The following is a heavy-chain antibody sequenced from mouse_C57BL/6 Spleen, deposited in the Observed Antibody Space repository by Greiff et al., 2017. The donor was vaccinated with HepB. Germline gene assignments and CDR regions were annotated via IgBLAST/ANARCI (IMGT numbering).Heavy chain of an antibody. CDR1: GFTFSSYA. CDR3: ARGGSYYSKGDYFDY. Sequence: DVMLVESGGGLVKPGGSLKLSCAASGFTFSSYAMSWVRQTPEKRLEWVATISDGGSYTYYPDNVKGRFTISRDNAKNNLYLQMSHLKSEDTAMYYCARGGSYYSKGDYFDYWGQGTTLTVSS. D-gene: IGHD2-5*01. V-gene: IGHV5-4*03. J-gene: IGHJ2*01. CDR2: ISDGGSYT.